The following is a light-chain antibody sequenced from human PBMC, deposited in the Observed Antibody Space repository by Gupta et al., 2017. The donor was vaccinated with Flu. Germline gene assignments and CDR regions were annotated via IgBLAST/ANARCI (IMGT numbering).Light chain of an antibody. CDR2: AAS. CDR3: QHCTTYPYT. J-gene: IGKJ2*01. CDR1: QGIRSH. Sequence: PSFLSASIGDRVTITCRASQGIRSHLGWYQQKPGKGPKLLIYAASTLQSGVPSRFSGSGSGTKYTLTISSLQAEDFASYYCQHCTTYPYTFGQGTRLEIK. V-gene: IGKV1-9*01.